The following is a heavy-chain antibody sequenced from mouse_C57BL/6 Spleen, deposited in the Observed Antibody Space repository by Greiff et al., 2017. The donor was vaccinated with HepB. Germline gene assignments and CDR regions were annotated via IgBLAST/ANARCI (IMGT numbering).Heavy chain of an antibody. CDR1: GYSITSGYY. CDR3: ARDPLNWAPDY. J-gene: IGHJ2*01. V-gene: IGHV3-6*01. CDR2: ISYDGSN. Sequence: EVQLQQSGPGLVKPSQSLSLTCSVTGYSITSGYYWNWIRQFPGNKLEWMGYISYDGSNNYNPSLKNRISITRDTSKNQFFLKLNSVTTEDTATYYCARDPLNWAPDYWGQGTTLTVSS. D-gene: IGHD4-1*01.